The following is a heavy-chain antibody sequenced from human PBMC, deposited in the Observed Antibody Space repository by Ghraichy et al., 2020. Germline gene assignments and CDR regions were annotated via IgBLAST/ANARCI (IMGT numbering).Heavy chain of an antibody. CDR3: GREGIVGARATVDY. D-gene: IGHD1-26*01. J-gene: IGHJ4*02. Sequence: GGSLRLSCAASGFTFSSYSMNWVRQAPGQGLEWVSYISSSASPIFYADSVKGRFTISRDNAENSLFLQMNSLREEDTAVYYCGREGIVGARATVDYWGQGTLVTVFS. V-gene: IGHV3-48*02. CDR1: GFTFSSYS. CDR2: ISSSASPI.